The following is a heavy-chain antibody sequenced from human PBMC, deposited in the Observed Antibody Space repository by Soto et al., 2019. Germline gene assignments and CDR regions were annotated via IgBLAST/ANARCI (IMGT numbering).Heavy chain of an antibody. CDR2: FDPEDGET. J-gene: IGHJ3*02. CDR3: ATVQQWLVPSGAFNI. D-gene: IGHD6-19*01. CDR1: GYTLTELS. V-gene: IGHV1-24*01. Sequence: GASVQVSCKVSGYTLTELSMHWVRQAPGKGLEWMGGFDPEDGETIYAQKFQGRVTMTEDTSTDTAYMELSSLRSEDTAVYYCATVQQWLVPSGAFNIWGQGTMVTVSS.